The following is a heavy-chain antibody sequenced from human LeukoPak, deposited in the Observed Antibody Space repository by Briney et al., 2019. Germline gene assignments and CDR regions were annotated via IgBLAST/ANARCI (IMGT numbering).Heavy chain of an antibody. CDR3: ARGTARFDY. CDR2: INTDGSSK. J-gene: IGHJ4*02. CDR1: GFTFTSYW. V-gene: IGHV3-74*01. Sequence: GGSLRLSCAASGFTFTSYWMHWVRQAPGKGLVWVSRINTDGSSKNYADSVKGRFTISRDNAKNTLYLQMSSLRAEDTAVYYCARGTARFDYWGQGTLVTVSS.